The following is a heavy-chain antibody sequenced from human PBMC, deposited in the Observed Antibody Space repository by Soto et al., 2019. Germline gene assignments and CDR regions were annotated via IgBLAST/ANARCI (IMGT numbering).Heavy chain of an antibody. J-gene: IGHJ4*02. CDR3: ATAESSDTGDH. CDR2: TTPIIGTT. D-gene: IGHD5-18*01. Sequence: QVQLVQSGAEVRKPGSSVKVSCKASGDTVSHYGISWVRQAPGQGLEWMGGTTPIIGTTDYAQKFQGRLTITADESTTTSYMDLSSLRFDDTAVYYCATAESSDTGDHWGQGTLVTVSS. V-gene: IGHV1-69*01. CDR1: GDTVSHYG.